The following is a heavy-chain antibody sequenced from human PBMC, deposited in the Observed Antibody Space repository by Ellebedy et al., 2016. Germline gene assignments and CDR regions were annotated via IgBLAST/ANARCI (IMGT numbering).Heavy chain of an antibody. D-gene: IGHD7-27*01. CDR1: GGSIYSSPYY. Sequence: GSLRLSXAVSGGSIYSSPYYWGWIRQPPGKGLEWIATMSYSGNINYNPSLKTRVTMSLDASTNHFSLRLTSVTAADTAVYYCVADTSDWGPVFHSWGQGILVTVSS. CDR2: MSYSGNI. V-gene: IGHV4-39*02. CDR3: VADTSDWGPVFHS. J-gene: IGHJ4*02.